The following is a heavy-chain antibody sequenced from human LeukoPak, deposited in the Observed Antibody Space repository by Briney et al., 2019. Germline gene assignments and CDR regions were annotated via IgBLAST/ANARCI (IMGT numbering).Heavy chain of an antibody. CDR2: IYYGGST. CDR3: ARWGQQLLDP. V-gene: IGHV4-39*01. CDR1: GGSISSSSSY. J-gene: IGHJ5*02. D-gene: IGHD6-13*01. Sequence: SETLPLTCTVSGGSISSSSSYWDWIRQPPGKGLEYIGSIYYGGSTYYNPSLKSRVTISIDTSKNQFSLKLSSVTAADTAVYYCARWGQQLLDPWGQGTLVTVSS.